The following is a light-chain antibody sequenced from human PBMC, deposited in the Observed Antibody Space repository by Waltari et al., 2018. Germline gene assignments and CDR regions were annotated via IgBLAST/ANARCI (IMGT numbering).Light chain of an antibody. CDR2: DAS. Sequence: EIVLTQSPATLSLSPGARATLSCRASQSVSSYLASYQQKPGQAPRLLIYDASNRATGIPARFSGSGSGTDFTLTISSLEPEDFAVYYCQQRSNWPALTFGGGTKVEIK. CDR3: QQRSNWPALT. V-gene: IGKV3-11*01. J-gene: IGKJ4*01. CDR1: QSVSSY.